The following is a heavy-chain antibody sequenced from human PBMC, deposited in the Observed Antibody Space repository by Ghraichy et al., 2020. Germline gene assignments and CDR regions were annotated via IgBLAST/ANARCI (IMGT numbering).Heavy chain of an antibody. CDR1: GFTFSSYW. J-gene: IGHJ4*02. CDR2: INSDGSST. CDR3: AREGSLGGLDY. V-gene: IGHV3-74*01. Sequence: GGSLRLSCAASGFTFSSYWMHWVRQAPGQGLVWVSRINSDGSSTSYADSVKGRFTISRDNAKNTLYLQMNSLRAEDTAAYYCAREGSLGGLDYWGQGTLVTVSS. D-gene: IGHD3-10*01.